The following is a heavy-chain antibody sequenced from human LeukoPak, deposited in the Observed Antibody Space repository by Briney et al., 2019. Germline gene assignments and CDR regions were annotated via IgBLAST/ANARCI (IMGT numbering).Heavy chain of an antibody. CDR1: GYTFTGYY. Sequence: GASVKVSCKASGYTFTGYYMHWVRQAPGQGLEWMGRINPNSGGTNYAQKFQGRVTMTRDTSISTAYMELSRLRSDDTAVYYCARADYGDNWFDPWGQGTLVTASS. J-gene: IGHJ5*02. CDR2: INPNSGGT. V-gene: IGHV1-2*06. D-gene: IGHD4-17*01. CDR3: ARADYGDNWFDP.